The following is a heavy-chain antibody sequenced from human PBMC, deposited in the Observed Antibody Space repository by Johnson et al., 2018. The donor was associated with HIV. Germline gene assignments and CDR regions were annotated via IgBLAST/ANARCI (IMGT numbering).Heavy chain of an antibody. D-gene: IGHD6-6*01. J-gene: IGHJ3*02. CDR1: GFTFSSYA. Sequence: QMLLVESGGGVVQPGRSLRLSCAASGFTFSSYAMHWVRQAPGKGLEWVAVISYDGSNKYYADSVKGRFTISRDNSKNTLYLQMNSLRAEDTAVYYCARGGGYSSSSLGAFDIWGQGTMVTVSS. CDR3: ARGGGYSSSSLGAFDI. CDR2: ISYDGSNK. V-gene: IGHV3-30*04.